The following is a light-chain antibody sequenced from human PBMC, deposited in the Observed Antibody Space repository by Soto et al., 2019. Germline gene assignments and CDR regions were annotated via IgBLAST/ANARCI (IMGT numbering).Light chain of an antibody. V-gene: IGLV2-14*01. CDR3: SSYTSSSTLAV. Sequence: QSVLTRPASVSGSPGQSITISCTGTSSDVGGYNYVSWYQQDPGKAPKLMIYDVNNRPSGVSNRFSGSKSGNTASLTISGLQAEDEAYYYCSSYTSSSTLAVFGGGTKLTVL. CDR2: DVN. J-gene: IGLJ2*01. CDR1: SSDVGGYNY.